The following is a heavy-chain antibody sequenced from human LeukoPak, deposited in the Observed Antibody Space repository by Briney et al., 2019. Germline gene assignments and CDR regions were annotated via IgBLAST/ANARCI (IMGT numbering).Heavy chain of an antibody. J-gene: IGHJ6*02. CDR1: GYTFTSYG. V-gene: IGHV1-18*01. CDR3: ARDPPIYIVATMSRYYYYGMDV. Sequence: AASVKVSCKASGYTFTSYGISWVRQAPGLGLEWMGWISAYNGNTNYAQKLQGRVTMTTDTSTSTAYMELRSLRSDDTAVYYCARDPPIYIVATMSRYYYYGMDVWGQGTTVTVSS. D-gene: IGHD5-12*01. CDR2: ISAYNGNT.